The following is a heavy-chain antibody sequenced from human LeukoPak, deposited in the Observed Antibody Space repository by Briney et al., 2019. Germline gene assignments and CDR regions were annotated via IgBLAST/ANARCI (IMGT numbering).Heavy chain of an antibody. CDR1: GFTFSSYA. J-gene: IGHJ4*02. D-gene: IGHD6-19*01. V-gene: IGHV3-30*04. Sequence: GRSLRLSCAASGFTFSSYAMHWVRQAPGKGLEWVAVISYDGSNKYYADSVKGRFTISRDNSKNTLYLQMNSLRAEDTAVYYCAVAGWARGVNFDYWGQGTLVTVSS. CDR3: AVAGWARGVNFDY. CDR2: ISYDGSNK.